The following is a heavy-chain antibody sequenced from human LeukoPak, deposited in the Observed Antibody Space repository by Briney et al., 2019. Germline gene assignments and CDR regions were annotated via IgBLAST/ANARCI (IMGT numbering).Heavy chain of an antibody. CDR2: IYYRGAT. D-gene: IGHD1-26*01. Sequence: PSETLSLTCSVSGASMTNLYWSWIRQAPGKRLEWMGYIYYRGATSYNPSLESRVSLSVDTSKNQSSLNLTSMTAADTAIYYCARHTTPADWYFDLWGPGARVTVSS. CDR1: GASMTNLY. J-gene: IGHJ2*01. CDR3: ARHTTPADWYFDL. V-gene: IGHV4-59*08.